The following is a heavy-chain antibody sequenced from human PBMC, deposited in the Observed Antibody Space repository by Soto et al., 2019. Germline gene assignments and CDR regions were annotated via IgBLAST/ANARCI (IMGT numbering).Heavy chain of an antibody. J-gene: IGHJ3*02. CDR2: IYYSGST. V-gene: IGHV4-59*01. Sequence: PSETLSLTCTVSGGSISSYYWSWIRQPPGKGLEWIGYIYYSGSTNYNPSLKSRVTISVDTSKNQFSLKLSSVTAADTAVYYCARVPGRYCSGGSCYVVEAFDIWGQGTMVTVSS. CDR3: ARVPGRYCSGGSCYVVEAFDI. CDR1: GGSISSYY. D-gene: IGHD2-15*01.